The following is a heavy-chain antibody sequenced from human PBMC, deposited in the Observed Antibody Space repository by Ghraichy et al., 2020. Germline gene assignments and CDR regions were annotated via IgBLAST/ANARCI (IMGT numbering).Heavy chain of an antibody. CDR2: IRSNAHSGTT. CDR1: GFTFGDYG. V-gene: IGHV3-49*04. D-gene: IGHD3-22*01. CDR3: TRAYYYDSGTYYRDYFDY. Sequence: GESLNISCTASGFTFGDYGMSWVRQAPGKGLEWVGFIRSNAHSGTTEHAASVKGRFSISRDDSKSIAYLQMNSLESEETAVYYCTRAYYYDSGTYYRDYFDYWGQGTLVTVSS. J-gene: IGHJ4*02.